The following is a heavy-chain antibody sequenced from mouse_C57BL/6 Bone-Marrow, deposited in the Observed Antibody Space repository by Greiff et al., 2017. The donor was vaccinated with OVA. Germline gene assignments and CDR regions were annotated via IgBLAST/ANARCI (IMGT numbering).Heavy chain of an antibody. Sequence: EVQLQESGPELVKPGASVKISCKASGYSFTDYNMNWVKQSNGKSLEWIGVINPNYGTTSYNQKFKGKATLTVDQSSSKAYMQLNSLTSEDSAVYYCARPGTVVATHWYFDVWGTGTTVTVSS. J-gene: IGHJ1*03. V-gene: IGHV1-39*01. D-gene: IGHD1-1*01. CDR2: INPNYGTT. CDR1: GYSFTDYN. CDR3: ARPGTVVATHWYFDV.